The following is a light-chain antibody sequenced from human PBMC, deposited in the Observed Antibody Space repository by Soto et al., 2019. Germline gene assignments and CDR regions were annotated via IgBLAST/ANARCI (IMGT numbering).Light chain of an antibody. V-gene: IGKV1-5*03. CDR3: QQYNSYSWT. CDR2: RAS. J-gene: IGKJ1*01. Sequence: DIQMTQSPSTLSASVGDRVTITCRASQSINNWLAWYQQKPGKAPNLLIYRASSLESGVPSRFSGSGSGTEFTLSISILQPDDFATYYCQQYNSYSWTFGQGTKVEIK. CDR1: QSINNW.